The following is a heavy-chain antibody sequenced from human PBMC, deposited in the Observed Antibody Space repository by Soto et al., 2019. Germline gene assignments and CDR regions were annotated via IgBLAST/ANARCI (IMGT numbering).Heavy chain of an antibody. CDR1: NGSISTYY. J-gene: IGHJ4*02. CDR2: IYYSGST. Sequence: PPETLSLTCTVSNGSISTYYWSWIRQPPGKGLEWIGFIYYSGSTNYNPSLKSRVSISLDTSKNQFSLKLSSVTAADTAVYYCAGHFDFWSGPDYWGQGPLVTVSS. V-gene: IGHV4-59*08. D-gene: IGHD3-3*01. CDR3: AGHFDFWSGPDY.